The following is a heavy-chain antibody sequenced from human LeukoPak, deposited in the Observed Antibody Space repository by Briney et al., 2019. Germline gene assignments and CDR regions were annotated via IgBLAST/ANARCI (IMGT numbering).Heavy chain of an antibody. CDR3: ARKPRGYCSSTSCHRPFDY. Sequence: GASVKVSCKASGYTFTSYYMHWVRQAPGQGLEWMGWINPNSGGTNYAQKFQGRVTMTRDTSISTAYMELSRLRSDDTAVYYCARKPRGYCSSTSCHRPFDYWGQGTLVTVSS. V-gene: IGHV1-2*02. J-gene: IGHJ4*02. CDR2: INPNSGGT. D-gene: IGHD2-2*01. CDR1: GYTFTSYY.